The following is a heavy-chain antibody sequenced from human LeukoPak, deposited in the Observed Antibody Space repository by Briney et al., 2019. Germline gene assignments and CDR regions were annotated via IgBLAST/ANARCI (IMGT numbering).Heavy chain of an antibody. CDR2: INPNSGGT. D-gene: IGHD2-21*01. Sequence: ASVKVSCKASGYTFTDHFMQWVRHAPGQGLEWMGWINPNSGGTNYAQKFQGRVTMTRDTSISTAYMELSRLRSDDTAVYYCARVKLLLGNWFDPWGQGTLVTVSS. CDR1: GYTFTDHF. CDR3: ARVKLLLGNWFDP. V-gene: IGHV1-2*02. J-gene: IGHJ5*02.